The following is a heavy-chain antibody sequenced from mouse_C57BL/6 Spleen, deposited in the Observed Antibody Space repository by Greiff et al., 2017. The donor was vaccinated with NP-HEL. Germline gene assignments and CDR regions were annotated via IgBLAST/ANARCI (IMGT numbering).Heavy chain of an antibody. CDR2: IDPETGGT. J-gene: IGHJ3*01. CDR3: TRNFYDGYWAY. V-gene: IGHV1-15*01. Sequence: QVQLQQSGAELVRPGASVTLSCKASGYTFTDYEMHWVKQTPVHGLEWIGAIDPETGGTAYNQKFKGKAILTADKSSSTAYMELRSLTSEDSAVYYCTRNFYDGYWAYWGQGTLVTVSA. D-gene: IGHD2-3*01. CDR1: GYTFTDYE.